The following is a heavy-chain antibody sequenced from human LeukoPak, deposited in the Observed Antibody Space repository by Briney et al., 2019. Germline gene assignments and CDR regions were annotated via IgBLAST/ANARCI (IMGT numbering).Heavy chain of an antibody. Sequence: ASVKVSCKASGYTFTSYDINWVRQATGQGLGWMGWMNPNSGNTGYAQKFQGRVTMTRNTSISTAYMELSSLRSEDTAVYYCARAPRYYDFWSGYARGYNWFDPWGQGTLVTVSS. J-gene: IGHJ5*02. D-gene: IGHD3-3*01. CDR2: MNPNSGNT. V-gene: IGHV1-8*01. CDR3: ARAPRYYDFWSGYARGYNWFDP. CDR1: GYTFTSYD.